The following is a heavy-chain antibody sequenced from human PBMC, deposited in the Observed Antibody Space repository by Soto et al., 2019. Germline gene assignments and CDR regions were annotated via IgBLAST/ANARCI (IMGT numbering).Heavy chain of an antibody. D-gene: IGHD5-12*01. CDR2: ISGSGGST. CDR3: AKEPGRIEMATIRGLGDAFDI. J-gene: IGHJ3*02. Sequence: GGSLRLSCAASGFTFSSYAMSWVRQAPGKGLEWVSAISGSGGSTYYADSVKGRFTISRDNSKNTLYLQMNSLRAEDTAVYYCAKEPGRIEMATIRGLGDAFDIWGQGTMVTVSS. CDR1: GFTFSSYA. V-gene: IGHV3-23*01.